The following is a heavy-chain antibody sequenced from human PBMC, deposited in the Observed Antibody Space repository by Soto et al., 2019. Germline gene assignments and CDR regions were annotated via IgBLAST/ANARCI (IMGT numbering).Heavy chain of an antibody. CDR2: INHSGST. V-gene: IGHV4-34*01. Sequence: PSETLSLTCAVYGGSFSGYYWSWIRQPPGKGLEWIGEINHSGSTNYNPSLKSRVTISVDTSKNQFSLKLSSVTAADTAVYYCAGKTTVQLTGNWFDPWGQGTLVTVSS. CDR3: AGKTTVQLTGNWFDP. J-gene: IGHJ5*02. CDR1: GGSFSGYY. D-gene: IGHD4-17*01.